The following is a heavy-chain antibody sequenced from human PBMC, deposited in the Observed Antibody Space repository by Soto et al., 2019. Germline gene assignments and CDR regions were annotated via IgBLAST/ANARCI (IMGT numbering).Heavy chain of an antibody. Sequence: ESLSLTCPVSGVSLTSYFMSWIRQTAGKGLEWVGSISFSGATYSDASLKGRAALSLDTSENHLYLTLNSLTSADTDVYFCARDRGDGSKRYFEFWGQGTLVTVYS. CDR1: GVSLTSYF. V-gene: IGHV4-59*01. D-gene: IGHD3-10*01. J-gene: IGHJ4*02. CDR2: ISFSGAT. CDR3: ARDRGDGSKRYFEF.